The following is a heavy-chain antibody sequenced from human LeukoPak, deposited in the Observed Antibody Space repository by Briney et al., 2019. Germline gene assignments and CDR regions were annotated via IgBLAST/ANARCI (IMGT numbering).Heavy chain of an antibody. D-gene: IGHD4-17*01. Sequence: GGSLRLSCAASGFTFNDHGMTWVRQAPGKGLEWGSGINWNGDSTGYADSVEDRFTISRDNARNSLYLHMDSLRAEDTALYYCARTDYADWSHYYYMDVWGKGITVTVSS. V-gene: IGHV3-20*04. CDR1: GFTFNDHG. CDR2: INWNGDST. J-gene: IGHJ6*03. CDR3: ARTDYADWSHYYYMDV.